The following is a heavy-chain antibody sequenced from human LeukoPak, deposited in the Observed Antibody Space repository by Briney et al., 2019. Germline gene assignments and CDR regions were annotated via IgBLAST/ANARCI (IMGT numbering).Heavy chain of an antibody. V-gene: IGHV3-30*12. J-gene: IGHJ6*03. CDR2: IYPDGNNK. Sequence: PGGSLRLSCAASGFIFPTYGMHWVRQAPGKGLEWVACIYPDGNNKDYADSVKGRFIISRDNAKNSLYLQMNSLRAEDTALYHCARHTNCNGGSCYHYYYYMDVWGKGTTVTISS. CDR3: ARHTNCNGGSCYHYYYYMDV. CDR1: GFIFPTYG. D-gene: IGHD2-15*01.